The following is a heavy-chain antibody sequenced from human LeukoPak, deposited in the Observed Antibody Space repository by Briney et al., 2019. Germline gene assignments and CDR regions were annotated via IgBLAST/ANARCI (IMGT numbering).Heavy chain of an antibody. CDR3: TRRFPIWRVDI. CDR1: GFTFGDYA. J-gene: IGHJ3*02. V-gene: IGHV3-49*03. Sequence: GGSLRLSCTASGFTFGDYAMNWFRQAPGKGLEWVGFIRSKPYGGTTEYAASVKGRFTISRDDSKSIAYLRMNSLKTEDTAVYYCTRRFPIWRVDIWGQGTMVTVSS. CDR2: IRSKPYGGTT.